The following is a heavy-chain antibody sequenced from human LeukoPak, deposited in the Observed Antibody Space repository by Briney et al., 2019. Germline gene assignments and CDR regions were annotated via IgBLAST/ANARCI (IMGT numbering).Heavy chain of an antibody. V-gene: IGHV1-69*04. J-gene: IGHJ4*02. CDR1: GGTFSSYT. CDR3: ARETRRDRDGCPILDY. D-gene: IGHD5-24*01. CDR2: IIPILGIA. Sequence: EASVKVSCKASGGTFSSYTISWVRQAPGQGLEWMGRIIPILGIANYAQKFQGRVTITADKSTSTAYMELSSLRSEDTAVYYCARETRRDRDGCPILDYWGQGTLVTVSS.